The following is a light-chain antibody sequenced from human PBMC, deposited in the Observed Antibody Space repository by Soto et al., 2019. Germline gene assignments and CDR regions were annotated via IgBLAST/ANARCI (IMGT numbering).Light chain of an antibody. CDR1: SSNIGAGYD. CDR2: GNT. Sequence: QPVLTQPPSVSGAPGQRVTISGTGSSSNIGAGYDVHWYQQLPGRAPKLLIYGNTNRPSGVPDRFSGSKSGTSASLAITGLQAEDEADYYCLSFDSSLSVVFGGGTKLTVL. J-gene: IGLJ2*01. V-gene: IGLV1-40*01. CDR3: LSFDSSLSVV.